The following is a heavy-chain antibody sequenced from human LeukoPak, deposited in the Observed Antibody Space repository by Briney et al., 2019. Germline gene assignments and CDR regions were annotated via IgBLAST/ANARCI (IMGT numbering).Heavy chain of an antibody. D-gene: IGHD1-26*01. V-gene: IGHV3-7*01. J-gene: IGHJ4*02. CDR3: ARDKIVGPTTLDY. CDR2: IKQDGYEK. CDR1: GFTFSNFA. Sequence: TGGSLRLSCAASGFTFSNFAMSWVRQTPEKGLEWVANIKQDGYEKYYVDSVKGRFTISRDNAKNSLYLQMNSLRADDTAIYYCARDKIVGPTTLDYWGQGTLVIVSS.